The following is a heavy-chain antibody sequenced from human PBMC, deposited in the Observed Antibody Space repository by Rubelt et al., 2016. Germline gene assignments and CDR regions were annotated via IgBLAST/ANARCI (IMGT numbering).Heavy chain of an antibody. J-gene: IGHJ4*02. Sequence: QLQLQESGPGLVKPSETLSLTCTVSGGSISSSSYYWGWIRQPPGKGLEWIGSIYYSGSTYYNPSLKSRVTISVDTSKNQFSLKLSSVTAADTAVYYCARHRGAVVGDFDYWGQGTLVTVSS. D-gene: IGHD1-26*01. CDR1: GGSISSSSYY. CDR2: IYYSGST. V-gene: IGHV4-39*01. CDR3: ARHRGAVVGDFDY.